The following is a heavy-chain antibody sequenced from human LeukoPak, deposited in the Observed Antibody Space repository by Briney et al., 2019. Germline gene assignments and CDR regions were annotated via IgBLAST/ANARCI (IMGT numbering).Heavy chain of an antibody. Sequence: GGSLRLSCAASGFTFSSYGMNWVRQAPGKGLEWISYISSRSSTIYYADSVKGRFTISRDNAKNSLFLQMNSLRGEDTAVYYCARGCSGGSCFGDFDYWGQGTLGTVSS. D-gene: IGHD2-15*01. CDR1: GFTFSSYG. V-gene: IGHV3-48*01. CDR2: ISSRSSTI. CDR3: ARGCSGGSCFGDFDY. J-gene: IGHJ4*02.